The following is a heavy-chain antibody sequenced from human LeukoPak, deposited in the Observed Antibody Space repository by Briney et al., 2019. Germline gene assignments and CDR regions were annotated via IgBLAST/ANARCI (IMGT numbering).Heavy chain of an antibody. J-gene: IGHJ4*02. V-gene: IGHV3-23*01. CDR3: AKDLVVGANPQGGDY. CDR2: ISGSGGST. Sequence: SGGSLRLSCAASGFTFSSYAMSWVRQAPGKGLEWVSAISGSGGSTYYADSVKGRFTISRDNSKNTLYLQMNSLRAEDTAVYYCAKDLVVGANPQGGDYWGQGTLVTVSS. CDR1: GFTFSSYA. D-gene: IGHD1-26*01.